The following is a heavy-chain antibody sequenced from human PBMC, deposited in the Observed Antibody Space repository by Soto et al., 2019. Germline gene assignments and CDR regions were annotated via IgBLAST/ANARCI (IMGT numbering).Heavy chain of an antibody. J-gene: IGHJ6*02. Sequence: QVQLVESGGGVVQPGRSLRLSCAASGFTFSSYGMHWVRQAPGNGLEWVAVIWYDGSNKYYADSVKGRFTISRDNSKNTLYLQMNSLRAEDTAVYYCARSPDPIYGMDVWGQGTTVIVSS. CDR1: GFTFSSYG. V-gene: IGHV3-33*01. CDR2: IWYDGSNK. CDR3: ARSPDPIYGMDV.